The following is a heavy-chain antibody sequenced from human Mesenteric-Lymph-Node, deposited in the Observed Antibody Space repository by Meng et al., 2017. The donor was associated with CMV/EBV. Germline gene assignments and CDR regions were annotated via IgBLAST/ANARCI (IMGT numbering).Heavy chain of an antibody. CDR1: ELSFDDYL. J-gene: IGHJ6*02. Sequence: GESLKISCAASELSFDDYLMNWARQSPGKGLEWGSSINWNGGRVAYADSVMGRSTISRDNTKNSLYLQMNSLRAEDTAVYYCAREAYGYCSSTSCYPSYYYYYGMDVWGQGTTVTVSS. V-gene: IGHV3-20*04. CDR3: AREAYGYCSSTSCYPSYYYYYGMDV. CDR2: INWNGGRV. D-gene: IGHD2-2*01.